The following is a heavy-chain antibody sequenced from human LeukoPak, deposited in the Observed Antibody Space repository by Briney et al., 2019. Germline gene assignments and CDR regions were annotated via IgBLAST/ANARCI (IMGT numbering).Heavy chain of an antibody. D-gene: IGHD2-2*01. J-gene: IGHJ2*01. CDR3: AREGDIVVVPAARPSHWYFDL. V-gene: IGHV1-69*05. CDR1: GGTFSSYA. CDR2: IIPIFGTA. Sequence: SVKVSCKASGGTFSSYAISWVRQAPGQGLEWMGGIIPIFGTANYAQKFQGRVTITMDESTSTAYMELSSLRSEDTAVYYCAREGDIVVVPAARPSHWYFDLWGRGTLVTVSS.